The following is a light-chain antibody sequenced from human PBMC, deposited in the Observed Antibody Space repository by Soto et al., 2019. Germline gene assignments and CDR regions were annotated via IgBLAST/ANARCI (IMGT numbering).Light chain of an antibody. Sequence: QSVLTQPPSASGSPGQSVTISCTGTSSDVGGYNYVSWYQQHPGKAPKLMMYEVSKRPSGVPDRFSGSKSGNTASLTVSGLQDEDEADYYCSSYAGSNNLVFGGGTKVTVL. V-gene: IGLV2-8*01. CDR3: SSYAGSNNLV. J-gene: IGLJ2*01. CDR2: EVS. CDR1: SSDVGGYNY.